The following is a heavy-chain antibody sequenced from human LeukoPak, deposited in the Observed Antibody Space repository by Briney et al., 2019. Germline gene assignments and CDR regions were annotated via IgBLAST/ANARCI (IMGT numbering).Heavy chain of an antibody. CDR3: ARDGGPYYDTSGYTYYFDY. D-gene: IGHD3-22*01. J-gene: IGHJ4*02. V-gene: IGHV3-21*01. Sequence: GGSLRLSCAASGFTFSSYSMNWVRPAPGKGLEWVSSISCSSSYIYYADSVKGRFTISRDNAKNSLYLQMNSLRAGDTAVYYCARDGGPYYDTSGYTYYFDYWGQGTLVTVSS. CDR1: GFTFSSYS. CDR2: ISCSSSYI.